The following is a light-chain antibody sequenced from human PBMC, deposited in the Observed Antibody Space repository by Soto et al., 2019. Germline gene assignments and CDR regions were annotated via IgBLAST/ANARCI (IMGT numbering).Light chain of an antibody. CDR1: NFNIGKNY. CDR2: ESN. V-gene: IGLV1-51*01. J-gene: IGLJ7*01. CDR3: GAWDNSLSGWL. Sequence: QSVLTQPPSMSAAPGQKVTISCSGSNFNIGKNYVSWYQQFPGTAPKLLIYESNKRPSGIPDRFSGSKSGTSATLSITGLRTGDEADYYCGAWDNSLSGWLFGGGTQLTVL.